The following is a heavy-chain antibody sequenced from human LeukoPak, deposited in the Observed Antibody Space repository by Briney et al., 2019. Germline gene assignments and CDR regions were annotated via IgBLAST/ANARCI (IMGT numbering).Heavy chain of an antibody. Sequence: SETLSLTCTVSGGSISSYYWSWIRQPPGKGLEWIGYIYYSGSTNYNPSLKSRVTISVDTSKNQFSLKLTSVTAADTAVYYCARHPSGRMWLQQGGWFDPWGQGTLVTVSS. CDR2: IYYSGST. CDR1: GGSISSYY. V-gene: IGHV4-59*08. CDR3: ARHPSGRMWLQQGGWFDP. D-gene: IGHD5-24*01. J-gene: IGHJ5*02.